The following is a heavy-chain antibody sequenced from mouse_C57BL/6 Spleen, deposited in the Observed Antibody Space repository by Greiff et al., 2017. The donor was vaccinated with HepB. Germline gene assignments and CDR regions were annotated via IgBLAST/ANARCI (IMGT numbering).Heavy chain of an antibody. CDR1: GYSITSGYY. CDR3: ARRGTTVVARGFAY. J-gene: IGHJ3*01. V-gene: IGHV3-6*01. D-gene: IGHD1-1*01. Sequence: ESGPGLVKPSQSLSLTCSVTGYSITSGYYWNWIRQFPGNKLEWMGYISYDGSNNYNPSLKNRISITRDTSKNQFFLKLNSVTTEDTATYYCARRGTTVVARGFAYWGQGTLVTVSA. CDR2: ISYDGSN.